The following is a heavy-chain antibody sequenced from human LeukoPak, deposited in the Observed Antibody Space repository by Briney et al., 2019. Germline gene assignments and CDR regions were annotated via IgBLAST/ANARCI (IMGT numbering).Heavy chain of an antibody. CDR2: ISWNSGSI. V-gene: IGHV3-9*01. CDR3: ARAAIAAARICYYMDV. Sequence: GRSLRLSCAASGFTFDDYAMHWVRQAPGKGLEWVSGISWNSGSIGYADSVKGRFTISRDNAENSLYLQMNSLRAEDTAVYYCARAAIAAARICYYMDVWGKGTTVTVSS. D-gene: IGHD6-13*01. J-gene: IGHJ6*03. CDR1: GFTFDDYA.